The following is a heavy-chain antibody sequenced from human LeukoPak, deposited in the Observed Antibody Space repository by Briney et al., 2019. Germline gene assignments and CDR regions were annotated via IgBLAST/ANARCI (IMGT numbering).Heavy chain of an antibody. CDR3: AKVDTSVDGMDV. D-gene: IGHD2-2*01. Sequence: GGSLRLSCAASGFTFSSYAMHWVRQAPGKGLEWVAVISYDGSNKYYADSVKGRFTISRDNSKNTLYLQMNSLRAEDTALYYCAKVDTSVDGMDVWGQGTTVTVSS. V-gene: IGHV3-30-3*01. CDR2: ISYDGSNK. CDR1: GFTFSSYA. J-gene: IGHJ6*02.